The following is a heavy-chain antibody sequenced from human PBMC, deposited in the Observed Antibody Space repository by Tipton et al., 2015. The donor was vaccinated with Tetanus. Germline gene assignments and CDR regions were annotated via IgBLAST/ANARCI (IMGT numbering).Heavy chain of an antibody. CDR1: GGSFTDFY. J-gene: IGHJ5*02. Sequence: TLSLTCAVSGGSFTDFYWSWIRQVPGQGLVWIGEINHSGTANKNPSLKSRVTMSVDRSTATAYLQWGSLKASDTAIYYCARHFGEMLYAPFRFDPWGQGTLVTVSS. CDR3: ARHFGEMLYAPFRFDP. CDR2: INHSGTA. V-gene: IGHV4-34*10. D-gene: IGHD3-3*01.